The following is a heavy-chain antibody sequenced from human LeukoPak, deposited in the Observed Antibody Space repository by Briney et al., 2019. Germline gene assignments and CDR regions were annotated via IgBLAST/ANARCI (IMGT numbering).Heavy chain of an antibody. V-gene: IGHV4-34*01. CDR1: GGSFRGFY. CDR2: INHSGST. CDR3: ARSVVTLYWYFDL. Sequence: SETLSLTCAVYGGSFRGFYWSWIRQSPGKGLEWIGEINHSGSTNYNPSLKSRVTISLDTSKNQFSLKLSSVTTADTAVYYCARSVVTLYWYFDLWGRGTLVTVSS. D-gene: IGHD4-23*01. J-gene: IGHJ2*01.